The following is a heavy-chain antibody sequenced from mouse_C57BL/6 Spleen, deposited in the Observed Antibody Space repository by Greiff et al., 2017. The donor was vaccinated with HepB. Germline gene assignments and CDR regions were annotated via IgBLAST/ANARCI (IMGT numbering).Heavy chain of an antibody. CDR1: GYTFTSYW. D-gene: IGHD1-1*01. CDR3: ARGLYYGSSYLAWFAY. Sequence: QLQQPGAELVKPGASVKMSCKASGYTFTSYWITWVKQRPGQGLEWIGDIYPGSGSTNYNEKFKSKATLTVDTSSSTAYMQLSSLTSEDSAVYYCARGLYYGSSYLAWFAYWGQGTLVTVSA. J-gene: IGHJ3*01. V-gene: IGHV1-55*01. CDR2: IYPGSGST.